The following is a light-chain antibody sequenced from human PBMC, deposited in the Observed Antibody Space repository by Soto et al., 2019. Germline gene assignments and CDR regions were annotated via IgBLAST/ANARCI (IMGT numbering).Light chain of an antibody. CDR1: QSIGNW. Sequence: DIQMTQSRTTLSASVGDRVNITCRASQSIGNWLAWYQQKPGKAPKLLIYDASSLESGVPSRFSGSGSGTEFTLTISSLQPDDFATYYCQQYHTYYTFGQGTNLEIK. V-gene: IGKV1-5*01. CDR2: DAS. J-gene: IGKJ2*01. CDR3: QQYHTYYT.